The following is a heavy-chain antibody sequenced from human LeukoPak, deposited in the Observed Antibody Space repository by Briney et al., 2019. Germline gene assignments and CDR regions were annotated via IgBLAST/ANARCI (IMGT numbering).Heavy chain of an antibody. CDR1: GFTFSSYG. V-gene: IGHV3-33*06. CDR3: ANDGRYYFDSSPSEYFQH. Sequence: GGSLRLSCAASGFTFSSYGMHWVRQAPGKGLEWVAVIWYDGSNKYYADSVKGRFTISRDNSKNTLYLQMNSLRAEDTAVYYCANDGRYYFDSSPSEYFQHWGQGTLVTVSS. D-gene: IGHD3-22*01. J-gene: IGHJ1*01. CDR2: IWYDGSNK.